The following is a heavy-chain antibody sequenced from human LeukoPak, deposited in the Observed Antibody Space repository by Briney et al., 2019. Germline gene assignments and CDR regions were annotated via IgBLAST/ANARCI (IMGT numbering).Heavy chain of an antibody. CDR3: ATAELGYCSSTSCYTPFDY. D-gene: IGHD2-2*02. Sequence: PGGSLRLSCAASGFTFSSYWMHWVRQAPGKGLVWVSRINSDGSSTSYADSVKGRFTISRDNAKNTLYPQMNSLRAEDTAVYYCATAELGYCSSTSCYTPFDYWGQGTLVTVSS. CDR2: INSDGSST. V-gene: IGHV3-74*01. CDR1: GFTFSSYW. J-gene: IGHJ4*02.